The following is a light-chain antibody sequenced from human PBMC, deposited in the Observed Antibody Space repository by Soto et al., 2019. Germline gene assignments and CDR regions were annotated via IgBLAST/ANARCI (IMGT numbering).Light chain of an antibody. J-gene: IGKJ2*01. V-gene: IGKV3-20*01. CDR3: QQFGSSSYT. CDR2: GAS. CDR1: QSISSY. Sequence: ETVLTQSPGTLSLSPGERATLSCRASQSISSYLAWYQQKPGQAPRLLIYGASSRALGIPDRFSGSGSGTDFTLTISRLEPEDFAVYYCQQFGSSSYTFGQGTKLEIK.